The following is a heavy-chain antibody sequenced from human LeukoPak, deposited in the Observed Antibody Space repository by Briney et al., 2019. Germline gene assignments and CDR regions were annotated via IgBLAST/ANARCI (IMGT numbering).Heavy chain of an antibody. Sequence: SQTLSLTCTVSGGSISSGSYYWSWIRQPPGKGLEWIGYIYYSGSTNYNPSLKSRVTISVGTSKNQFSLKLSSVTAADTAVYYCARVRSGGNSGYYYYYMDVWGKGTTVTVSS. J-gene: IGHJ6*03. D-gene: IGHD4-23*01. CDR3: ARVRSGGNSGYYYYYMDV. CDR1: GGSISSGSYY. V-gene: IGHV4-61*01. CDR2: IYYSGST.